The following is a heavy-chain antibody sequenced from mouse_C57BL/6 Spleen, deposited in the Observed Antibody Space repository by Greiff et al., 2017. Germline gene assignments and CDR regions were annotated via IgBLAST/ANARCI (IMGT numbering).Heavy chain of an antibody. V-gene: IGHV1-9*01. Sequence: VQLQQSGAELMKPGASVKLSCKATGYTFTGYWIEWVKQRPGHGLEWIGEILPGSGSTNYNQKFKGKATFTADTSSNTAYLQLSSLTTEDSAIYCGAAELRSTSFDYWGQGTTLTVSS. D-gene: IGHD1-1*01. CDR1: GYTFTGYW. J-gene: IGHJ2*01. CDR3: AAELRSTSFDY. CDR2: ILPGSGST.